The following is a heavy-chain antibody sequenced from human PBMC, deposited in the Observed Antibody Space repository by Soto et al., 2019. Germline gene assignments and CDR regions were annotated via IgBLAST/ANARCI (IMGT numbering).Heavy chain of an antibody. J-gene: IGHJ4*02. D-gene: IGHD3-22*01. Sequence: SGPTRGNPTQTLTLTCTFSGFSLSTSGVGVGWIRQPPGMALEWLALIYWDDDKRYSPSLKSRLTITKDTSKNQVVLTMTSMDTVDTATHYCAHRRIDYYDSCGYTDPFDYWGRGTLVTVSS. CDR3: AHRRIDYYDSCGYTDPFDY. CDR2: IYWDDDK. V-gene: IGHV2-5*02. CDR1: GFSLSTSGVG.